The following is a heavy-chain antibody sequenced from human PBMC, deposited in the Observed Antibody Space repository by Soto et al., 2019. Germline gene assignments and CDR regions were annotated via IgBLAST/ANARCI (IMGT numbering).Heavy chain of an antibody. J-gene: IGHJ4*02. Sequence: PSETLSLTCTVSGGSISSYYWSWIRQPPGKGLEWIGYIYYSGSTNYNPSLKSRVTISVDTSKNQFSLKLSSVTAADTAVYYCARGGYRLQLLGSFGYWGQGTLVTVSS. CDR3: ARGGYRLQLLGSFGY. V-gene: IGHV4-59*01. CDR1: GGSISSYY. CDR2: IYYSGST. D-gene: IGHD5-12*01.